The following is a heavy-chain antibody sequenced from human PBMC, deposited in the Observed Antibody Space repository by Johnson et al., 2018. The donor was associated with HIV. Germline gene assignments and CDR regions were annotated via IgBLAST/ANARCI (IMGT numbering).Heavy chain of an antibody. Sequence: VQLVESGGGVVRPGGSLRLSCAASGFIFDDYAMSWVRQAPGKGLEWVSGINWNGDNTGYADSVKGRFTISRDSAKNSLYLQRNSLRAEDTALYYCVRGDYDRSDAFDIWGQGTMVTVSS. CDR1: GFIFDDYA. D-gene: IGHD3-22*01. V-gene: IGHV3-20*04. CDR3: VRGDYDRSDAFDI. J-gene: IGHJ3*02. CDR2: INWNGDNT.